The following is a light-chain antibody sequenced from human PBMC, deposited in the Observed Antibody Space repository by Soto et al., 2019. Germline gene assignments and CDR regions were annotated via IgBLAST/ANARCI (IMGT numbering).Light chain of an antibody. J-gene: IGKJ1*01. CDR3: QQYYSYWT. CDR2: KAS. Sequence: DIQMTQSPSTLSASVGDRVTITCRASQSVSSWLAWYQQKPGKAPKLLIYKASSLESGVPSRFSGSGSGTDFTLTISSLQPDDFASYYCQQYYSYWTFGQGTNVELK. CDR1: QSVSSW. V-gene: IGKV1-5*03.